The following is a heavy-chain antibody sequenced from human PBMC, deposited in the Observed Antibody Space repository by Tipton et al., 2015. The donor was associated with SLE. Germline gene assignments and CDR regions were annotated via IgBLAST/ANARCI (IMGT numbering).Heavy chain of an antibody. CDR1: GGSISSYY. D-gene: IGHD6-13*01. V-gene: IGHV4-4*07. CDR2: IYTSGRT. Sequence: TLSLTCTVSGGSISSYYWSWIRQPAGEGLEWIGRIYTSGRTNYNPPLHSRVTMSVDTSKNQFSLKLSSVTAADTAVYYCARGSRQQLVPGRGTKGLDAFDIWGQGTMVTVSS. CDR3: ARGSRQQLVPGRGTKGLDAFDI. J-gene: IGHJ3*02.